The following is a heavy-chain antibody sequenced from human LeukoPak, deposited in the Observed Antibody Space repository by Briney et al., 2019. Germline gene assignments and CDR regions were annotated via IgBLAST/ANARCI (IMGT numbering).Heavy chain of an antibody. D-gene: IGHD3-22*01. J-gene: IGHJ4*02. CDR1: GYTFTSYG. Sequence: ASVKVSCKASGYTFTSYGISWVRQAPGQGLEWMGWISAYNGNTNYAHKLQGRVTMTTDTSTSTAYMELRSLRSDDTAVYYCARDRVETDYYDSSGPTDYWGQGTLVTVSS. V-gene: IGHV1-18*01. CDR2: ISAYNGNT. CDR3: ARDRVETDYYDSSGPTDY.